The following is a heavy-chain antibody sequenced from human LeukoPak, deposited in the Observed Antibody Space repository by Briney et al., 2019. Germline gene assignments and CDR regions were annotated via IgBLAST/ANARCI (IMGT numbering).Heavy chain of an antibody. J-gene: IGHJ4*02. V-gene: IGHV1-46*01. CDR3: AREPSESFRFDY. Sequence: ASVKVSCKASGYTFTTYYIHWVRQAPGQGLEWVGIMKSNSGSTTYAQQFQGRVTMTRDTSTSTVYMELSSLRSEDTAVYYCAREPSESFRFDYWGQGTLVTVSS. CDR1: GYTFTTYY. CDR2: MKSNSGST. D-gene: IGHD1-26*01.